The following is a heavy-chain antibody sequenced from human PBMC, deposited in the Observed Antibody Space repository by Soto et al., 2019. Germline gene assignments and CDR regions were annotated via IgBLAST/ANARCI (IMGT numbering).Heavy chain of an antibody. CDR3: ATQEVGGSYVYTFDP. D-gene: IGHD1-26*01. V-gene: IGHV4-39*01. J-gene: IGHJ5*02. CDR1: GGSISSSNYY. CDR2: IYYSGST. Sequence: PSETLSLTCTVSGGSISSSNYYWGWIRQPPGKGLEWIGSIYYSGSTYYNPSLKSRVTISADTSKNQFSLKLSSVTAADTAVYYCATQEVGGSYVYTFDPWGQGTLVTVSS.